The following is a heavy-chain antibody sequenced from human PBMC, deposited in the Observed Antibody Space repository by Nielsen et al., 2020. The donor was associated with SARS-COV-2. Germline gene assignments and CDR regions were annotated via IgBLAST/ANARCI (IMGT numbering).Heavy chain of an antibody. CDR1: GYSFTSYS. V-gene: IGHV1-18*04. CDR3: TRDTPVWEIVKNGAFDM. CDR2: ISGYNGDT. J-gene: IGHJ3*02. D-gene: IGHD1-26*01. Sequence: ASVKVSCKASGYSFTSYSISWVRQAPGQGLEWMGLISGYNGDTKYAQKFQGRVTMTTDTSTRTAYMELRRLRLDDTAVYYCTRDTPVWEIVKNGAFDMWGQGTMVIVSS.